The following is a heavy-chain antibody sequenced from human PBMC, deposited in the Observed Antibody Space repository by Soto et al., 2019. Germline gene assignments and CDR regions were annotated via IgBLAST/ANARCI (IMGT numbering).Heavy chain of an antibody. CDR3: ARARITSREGNWFDP. CDR2: IYYSGST. D-gene: IGHD2-15*01. Sequence: SETLSLTCTVSGGSISSYYWSWIRQPPGKGLEWIGYIYYSGSTNYNPSLKSRVTISVDTSKNQFSLKLSSVTAADTAVYYCARARITSREGNWFDPWGQGTLVTVSS. J-gene: IGHJ5*02. CDR1: GGSISSYY. V-gene: IGHV4-59*01.